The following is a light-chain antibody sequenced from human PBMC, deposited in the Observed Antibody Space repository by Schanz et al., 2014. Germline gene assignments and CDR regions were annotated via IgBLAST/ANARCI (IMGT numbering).Light chain of an antibody. CDR1: SSDVGVYNY. Sequence: QSALTQPPSASGSPGQSVTISCTGSSSDVGVYNYVSWYQQHPGKAPKLMIYEVSKRPSGVPDRFSGSKSGNTASLTVSGLQAEDEADYYCSSYRSSNTVVFGGGTKLTVL. CDR3: SSYRSSNTVV. CDR2: EVS. V-gene: IGLV2-8*01. J-gene: IGLJ2*01.